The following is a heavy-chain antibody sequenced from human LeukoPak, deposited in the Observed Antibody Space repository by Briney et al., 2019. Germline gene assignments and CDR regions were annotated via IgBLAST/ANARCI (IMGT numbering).Heavy chain of an antibody. V-gene: IGHV4-59*08. J-gene: IGHJ6*02. CDR1: GGSISSYY. CDR2: IYYSGST. D-gene: IGHD3-10*01. Sequence: KPSETLSLTCTVSGGSISSYYWSWIRQPAGKGLEWIGYIYYSGSTNYNPSLKSRVTISVDTSKNQFSLKLSSVTAADTAVYYCARSSHLYYYYYGMDVWGQGTTVTVSS. CDR3: ARSSHLYYYYYGMDV.